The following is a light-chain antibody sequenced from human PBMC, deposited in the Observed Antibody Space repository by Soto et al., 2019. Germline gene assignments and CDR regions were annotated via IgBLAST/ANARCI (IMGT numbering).Light chain of an antibody. CDR1: QSIGNY. CDR2: ATS. CDR3: QQANSFPIT. Sequence: IQLTQSPSSLSASIGDRVTLTCRAGQSIGNYLNWYQQKPGKAPNLLIYATSSLQSGVPSRFSGSGSGTDFTLTISSLQPEDFATYYCQQANSFPITFGQGTLLEIK. J-gene: IGKJ5*01. V-gene: IGKV1-39*01.